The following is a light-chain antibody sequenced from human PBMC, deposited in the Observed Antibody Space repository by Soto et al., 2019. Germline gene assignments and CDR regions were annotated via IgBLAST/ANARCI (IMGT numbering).Light chain of an antibody. CDR3: QQRSNWPIT. Sequence: PGERATLALTCSQRVCSNYLACYQQKPGQAPRLLIYDASNRATGIPARFSGSGSGTDFTLTISSLEPEDFAVYYCQQRSNWPITFGQGTRLEIK. V-gene: IGKV3-11*01. J-gene: IGKJ5*01. CDR2: DAS. CDR1: QRVCSNY.